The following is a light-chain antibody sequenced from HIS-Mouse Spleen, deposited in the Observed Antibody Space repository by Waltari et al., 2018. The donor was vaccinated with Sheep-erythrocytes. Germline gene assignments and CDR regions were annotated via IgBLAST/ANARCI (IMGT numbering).Light chain of an antibody. CDR2: EGS. V-gene: IGLV2-23*01. Sequence: QSARTQPASVSGYPGQAITISCTGTISDFWGYNLVSWYHQHPGKAPKLMIYEGSKWPSGVSNRFSGSKSGNTASLTISGLQAEDEADYYCCSYAGSSTPWVFGGGTKLTVL. J-gene: IGLJ3*02. CDR1: ISDFWGYNL. CDR3: CSYAGSSTPWV.